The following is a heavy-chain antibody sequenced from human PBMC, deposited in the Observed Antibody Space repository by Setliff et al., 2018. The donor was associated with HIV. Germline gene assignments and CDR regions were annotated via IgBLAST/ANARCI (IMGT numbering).Heavy chain of an antibody. V-gene: IGHV4-59*11. CDR1: GDSISTHY. D-gene: IGHD1-7*01. CDR3: ARSTVGAGTTFP. J-gene: IGHJ4*02. Sequence: SSETLSLTCTVSGDSISTHYWTWIRQPPGKGLEWIGYISHTGNTDSNPSLKSRVTISVDTSKNEFSLRLRSVTVADTATYYCARSTVGAGTTFPWGRGTLVTVSS. CDR2: ISHTGNT.